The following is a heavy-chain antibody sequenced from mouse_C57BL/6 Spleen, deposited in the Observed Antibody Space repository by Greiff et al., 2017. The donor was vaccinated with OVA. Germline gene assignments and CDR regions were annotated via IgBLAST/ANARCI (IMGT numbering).Heavy chain of an antibody. V-gene: IGHV1-54*01. CDR3: ARLTTVAFDY. CDR1: GYAFTNYL. D-gene: IGHD1-1*01. CDR2: INPGSGGT. J-gene: IGHJ2*01. Sequence: VQLKQSGAELVRPGTSVKVSCKASGYAFTNYLIEWVKQRPGQGLEWIGVINPGSGGTNYNEKFKGKATLTADKSSSTAYMQLSSLTSEDSAVYFCARLTTVAFDYWGQGTTLTVSS.